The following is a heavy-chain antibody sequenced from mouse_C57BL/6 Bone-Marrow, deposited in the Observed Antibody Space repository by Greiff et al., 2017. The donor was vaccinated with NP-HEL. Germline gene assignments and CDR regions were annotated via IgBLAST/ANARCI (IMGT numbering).Heavy chain of an antibody. CDR3: ARGPQLSYYAMDY. V-gene: IGHV1-55*01. D-gene: IGHD1-1*02. CDR2: IYPGSGST. CDR1: GYTFTSYW. J-gene: IGHJ4*01. Sequence: VQLQQPGAELVKPGASVKMSCKASGYTFTSYWITWVKQRPGQGLEWIGDIYPGSGSTNYNEKFKSKDTLTVDTSSSTAYMQLSSLTSEDSAVYYCARGPQLSYYAMDYWGQGTSVTVSS.